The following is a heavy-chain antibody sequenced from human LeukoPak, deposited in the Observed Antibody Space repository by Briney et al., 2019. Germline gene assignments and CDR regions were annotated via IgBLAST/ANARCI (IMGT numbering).Heavy chain of an antibody. V-gene: IGHV3-30*02. D-gene: IGHD6-13*01. J-gene: IGHJ4*02. CDR1: GFTFSNYG. CDR2: KWYDGTIR. CDR3: AKGIAAAGIEYFDY. Sequence: GGSLRLSCAASGFTFSNYGMHWVRQAPGKGLEWVASKWYDGTIRYYVDSVKGRFTISRDNSKNTLYLQMNSLRAEDTAVYYCAKGIAAAGIEYFDYWGQGTLVTVSS.